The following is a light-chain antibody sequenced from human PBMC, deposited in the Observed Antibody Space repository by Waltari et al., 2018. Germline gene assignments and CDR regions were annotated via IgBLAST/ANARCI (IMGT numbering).Light chain of an antibody. Sequence: DIEMTQSPPSLSASVGDRVTISCRTNQNVSDFLNWYQQKPGEAPKLLVYGVSSLHRGVPSRFTGSGSGTDFALTISGLQPEDFATYYCQLSYPKHLYTFGLGTRLEIK. CDR1: QNVSDF. CDR2: GVS. CDR3: QLSYPKHLYT. J-gene: IGKJ2*01. V-gene: IGKV1-39*01.